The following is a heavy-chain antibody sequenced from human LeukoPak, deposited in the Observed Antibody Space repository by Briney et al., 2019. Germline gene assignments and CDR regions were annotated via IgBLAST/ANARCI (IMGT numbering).Heavy chain of an antibody. CDR2: ISSSSSYI. Sequence: GGSLRLSCAASGLTFSSYSMNWVRQAPGKGLEWVSSISSSSSYIYYADSVKGRFTISRDNAKNSLYLQMNSLRAENTDVYYCARERRKEFSDYYDSSGYSLDYWGQEPLSPSPQ. CDR1: GLTFSSYS. D-gene: IGHD3-22*01. V-gene: IGHV3-21*01. CDR3: ARERRKEFSDYYDSSGYSLDY. J-gene: IGHJ4*01.